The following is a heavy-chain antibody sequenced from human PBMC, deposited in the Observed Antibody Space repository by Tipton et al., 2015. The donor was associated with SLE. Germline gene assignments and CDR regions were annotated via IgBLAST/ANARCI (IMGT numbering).Heavy chain of an antibody. Sequence: GSLRLSCAASGFTFSSYSVNWVRQAPGKGLEWVSSISSSSSYIYYADSVKGRFTISRDNAKNSLYLQMNSLRAEDTAVYYYARDGEGGATPFDYWGQGTLVTVSS. D-gene: IGHD1-26*01. CDR2: ISSSSSYI. CDR1: GFTFSSYS. CDR3: ARDGEGGATPFDY. J-gene: IGHJ4*02. V-gene: IGHV3-21*03.